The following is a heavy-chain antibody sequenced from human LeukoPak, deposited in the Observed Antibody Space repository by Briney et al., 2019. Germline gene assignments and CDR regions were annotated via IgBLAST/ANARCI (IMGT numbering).Heavy chain of an antibody. J-gene: IGHJ3*02. CDR3: ANGGWWEQAFDI. CDR2: ISYDGSNK. Sequence: GRSLRLSCAASGFTFSSYGMHWVRQAPGKGLEWVAVISYDGSNKYYADSVKGRFTISRDNSKNTLYLQMNSLRAEDTAVYYCANGGWWEQAFDIWGQGTMVTVSS. V-gene: IGHV3-30*18. CDR1: GFTFSSYG. D-gene: IGHD2-15*01.